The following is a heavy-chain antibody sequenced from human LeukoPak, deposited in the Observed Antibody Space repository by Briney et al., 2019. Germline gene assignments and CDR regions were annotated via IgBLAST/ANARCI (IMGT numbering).Heavy chain of an antibody. J-gene: IGHJ3*02. D-gene: IGHD6-19*01. Sequence: PGRSLRLSCAASGFTFDDYAMYWVRQAPGKGLEWVSSISWNSGSIGYADSVKGRLTISRDNAKNSLYLQMNSLRAEDTALYYCAKDIVLSSSGRGAFDIWGQGTMVTVSS. CDR1: GFTFDDYA. CDR3: AKDIVLSSSGRGAFDI. V-gene: IGHV3-9*01. CDR2: ISWNSGSI.